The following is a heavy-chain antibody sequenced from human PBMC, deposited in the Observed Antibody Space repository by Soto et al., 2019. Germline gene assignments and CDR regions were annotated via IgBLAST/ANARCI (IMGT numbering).Heavy chain of an antibody. CDR3: ARATMDYYDSSGYSLDY. V-gene: IGHV3-30-3*01. CDR2: ISSDGNNK. D-gene: IGHD3-22*01. Sequence: QVQLVESGGGVVQPERSLRLSCAASVFAFSNYALHWVRQAPGKGLEWVAVISSDGNNKYYADSVKGRITISRDNSKNTVYLRMNSLRAEDTAVYYCARATMDYYDSSGYSLDYWGQGTLVTVSS. CDR1: VFAFSNYA. J-gene: IGHJ4*02.